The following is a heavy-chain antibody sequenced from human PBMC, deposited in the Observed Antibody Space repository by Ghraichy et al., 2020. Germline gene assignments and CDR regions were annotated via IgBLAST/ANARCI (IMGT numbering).Heavy chain of an antibody. V-gene: IGHV3-21*01. CDR1: GFSFNDYI. Sequence: GGSLRLSCAGSGFSFNDYIINWVRQAPGKGLEWVSSISSSGDFRYFAASVKGRFTISRDYAKNSVSLEMDSLRVEDTALYYCARVVGFAPAGPLDFWGQGNRVTV. D-gene: IGHD2-2*01. CDR3: ARVVGFAPAGPLDF. J-gene: IGHJ4*02. CDR2: ISSSGDFR.